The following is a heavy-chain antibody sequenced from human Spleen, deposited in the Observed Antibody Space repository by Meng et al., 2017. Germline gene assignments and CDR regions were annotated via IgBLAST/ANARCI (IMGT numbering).Heavy chain of an antibody. J-gene: IGHJ6*02. Sequence: GESLKISCAASGFTFSNYEMTWVRQAPGKGLEWVSYISSGSSIKSYADSVKGRFTIFRDNAKNSLYLQMNSLRTRGTAVYYCARAHESDYYYYGIDVWGQGTTVTVSS. CDR2: ISSGSSIK. CDR1: GFTFSNYE. CDR3: ARAHESDYYYYGIDV. V-gene: IGHV3-48*03.